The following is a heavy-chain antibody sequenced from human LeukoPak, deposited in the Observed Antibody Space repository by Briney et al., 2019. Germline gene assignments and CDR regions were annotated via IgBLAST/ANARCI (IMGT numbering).Heavy chain of an antibody. CDR2: IKSKADGGTI. CDR1: GLIFSNAW. D-gene: IGHD2/OR15-2a*01. Sequence: GASLTLSCGASGLIFSNAWMRWVRQAPGKGLEWVGRIKSKADGGTIDYAAFVKGRFTISRDDSKNTVYLQMNSLETEDTAVYYCSDRDINSFWDYWGQGTLVTVSS. J-gene: IGHJ4*02. CDR3: SDRDINSFWDY. V-gene: IGHV3-15*01.